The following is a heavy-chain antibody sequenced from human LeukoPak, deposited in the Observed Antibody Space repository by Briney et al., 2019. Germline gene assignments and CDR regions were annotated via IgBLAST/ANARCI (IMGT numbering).Heavy chain of an antibody. CDR1: GGSISSYY. CDR3: ARVPHGGADL. CDR2: IYTSGST. J-gene: IGHJ2*01. D-gene: IGHD3-16*01. Sequence: SETMSLTCTVSGGSISSYYWSWIRQPAGKGLKWIGRIYTSGSTNYNPSLKSRVTMSVDTSKNQFSLKLSSVTAADTAVYYCARVPHGGADLWGRGTLVTVSS. V-gene: IGHV4-4*07.